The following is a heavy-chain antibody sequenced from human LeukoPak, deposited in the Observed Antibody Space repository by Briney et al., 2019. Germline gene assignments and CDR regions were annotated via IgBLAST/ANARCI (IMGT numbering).Heavy chain of an antibody. CDR1: GFTFSSYW. V-gene: IGHV3-74*01. D-gene: IGHD6-13*01. Sequence: GGSLRLSCAASGFTFSSYWMHWVRQAPGKGLVWVSRINTDGSSTSYADSVRGRFTISRDNAKNTLYLQMNSLRAEDTAVYYCARESGIAAALDLWGQGTLVTVSS. J-gene: IGHJ5*02. CDR3: ARESGIAAALDL. CDR2: INTDGSST.